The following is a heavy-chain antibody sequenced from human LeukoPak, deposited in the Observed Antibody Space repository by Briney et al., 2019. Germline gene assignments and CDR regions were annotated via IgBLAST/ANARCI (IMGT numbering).Heavy chain of an antibody. J-gene: IGHJ4*02. Sequence: SETLSLTCTVPGGSISSSSYYWGWIRQPPGKGLEWIGSIYYSGSTYYNPSLKSRVTISVDTSKNQFSLKLSSVTAADTAVYYCARDGGYSYGYNGYFDYWGQGTLVTVSS. CDR2: IYYSGST. V-gene: IGHV4-39*07. CDR3: ARDGGYSYGYNGYFDY. D-gene: IGHD5-18*01. CDR1: GGSISSSSYY.